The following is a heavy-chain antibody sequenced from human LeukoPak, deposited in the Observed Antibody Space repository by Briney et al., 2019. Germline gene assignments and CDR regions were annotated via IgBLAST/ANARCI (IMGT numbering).Heavy chain of an antibody. Sequence: GGSLRLSCAASGFTFSSYSMNWVRQAPGKGLEWVSSISSSSSYIYYADSVKGRFTISRDNAKNSLFLQMNSLRAEDTAVYYCACQTRWPLAGIDYWGQGTLVTVSS. V-gene: IGHV3-21*01. CDR2: ISSSSSYI. J-gene: IGHJ4*02. D-gene: IGHD5-24*01. CDR3: ACQTRWPLAGIDY. CDR1: GFTFSSYS.